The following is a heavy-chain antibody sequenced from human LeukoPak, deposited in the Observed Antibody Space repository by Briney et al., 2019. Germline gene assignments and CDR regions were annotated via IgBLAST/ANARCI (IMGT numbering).Heavy chain of an antibody. CDR1: GFTFSSYA. V-gene: IGHV3-23*01. D-gene: IGHD2-15*01. J-gene: IGHJ4*02. CDR2: ISGSGGST. CDR3: AKDYCSGGSCYSGLDY. Sequence: GGSLRLSCAASGFTFSSYAMSWVRQAPGKGLEWVSTISGSGGSTYYADSVKGRFTISRDNSKNSLYLQMNGLRAEDTALYSCAKDYCSGGSCYSGLDYWGQGTLVTVSS.